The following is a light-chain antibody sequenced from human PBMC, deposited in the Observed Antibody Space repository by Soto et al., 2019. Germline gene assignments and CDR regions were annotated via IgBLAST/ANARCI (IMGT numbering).Light chain of an antibody. CDR1: RSNIGSNT. CDR2: SNN. V-gene: IGLV1-44*01. CDR3: AAWDGSLNGVL. J-gene: IGLJ2*01. Sequence: QLVLTQPPSASGTPGQRVTISCSGSRSNIGSNTVNWYQQLPGTAPKVLIYSNNQRPSGVPDRFSGSRSGTSASLAISGLQSEDEADYYCAAWDGSLNGVLFGGGTKLTVL.